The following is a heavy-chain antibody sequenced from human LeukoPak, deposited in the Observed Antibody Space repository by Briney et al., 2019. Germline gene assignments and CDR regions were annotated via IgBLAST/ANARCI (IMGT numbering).Heavy chain of an antibody. Sequence: PGGSLRLSCTASGLTFGSYWLSWVRQAPGKGLEWLANIKQDGTEKYSVDSVKGRFTISRDNSKNTLYLQMNSLRAEDTAIYYCAKESPQFDYWGQGTLVTVSS. V-gene: IGHV3-7*03. CDR1: GLTFGSYW. CDR2: IKQDGTEK. J-gene: IGHJ4*02. CDR3: AKESPQFDY.